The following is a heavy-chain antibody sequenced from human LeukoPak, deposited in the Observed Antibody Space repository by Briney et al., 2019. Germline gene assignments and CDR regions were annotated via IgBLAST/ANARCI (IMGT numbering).Heavy chain of an antibody. CDR1: GYTFTNYA. CDR2: INTNTGHP. J-gene: IGHJ5*02. V-gene: IGHV7-4-1*02. D-gene: IGHD6-19*01. CDR3: ARDPLAVAAINWFDP. Sequence: ASVKVSCKASGYTFTNYAMNWVRQAPGQGLEWMGWINTNTGHPTYAPGFTGRFVFSLDTAVSTAYLLISSLQAEDTAVYYCARDPLAVAAINWFDPWGQGTLVTVSS.